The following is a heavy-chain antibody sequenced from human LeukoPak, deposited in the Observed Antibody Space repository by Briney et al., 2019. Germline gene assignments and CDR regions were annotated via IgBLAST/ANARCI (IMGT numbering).Heavy chain of an antibody. CDR2: IYSGGST. CDR3: ARGPDYGGNPGYFDY. D-gene: IGHD4-23*01. V-gene: IGHV3-66*01. Sequence: PGGSLRLSCGASGFTVSTNYMSWVRQAPGKGLEWVSIIYSGGSTYYADSVKGRFAISRDNSKNTLYLQMNSLRAEDTAVYYCARGPDYGGNPGYFDYWGQGTLVTVSS. J-gene: IGHJ4*02. CDR1: GFTVSTNY.